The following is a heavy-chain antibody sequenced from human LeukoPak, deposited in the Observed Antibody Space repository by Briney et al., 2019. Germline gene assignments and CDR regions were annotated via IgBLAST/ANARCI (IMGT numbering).Heavy chain of an antibody. CDR1: GFTFSSYS. D-gene: IGHD6-19*01. V-gene: IGHV3-21*04. J-gene: IGHJ6*03. CDR2: ISSSSSYI. Sequence: GGSLRLSCAASGFTFSSYSMNWVRQAPGKGLEWVSSISSSSSYIYYADSVKGRFTISRDNSKNTLYLQMNSLRAEDTAVYYCAKLYSSGWYLHFFDYMDVWGKGTTVTVSS. CDR3: AKLYSSGWYLHFFDYMDV.